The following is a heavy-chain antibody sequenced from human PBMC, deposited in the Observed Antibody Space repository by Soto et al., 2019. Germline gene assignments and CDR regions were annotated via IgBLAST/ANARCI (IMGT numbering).Heavy chain of an antibody. V-gene: IGHV3-30*03. CDR1: GFTFSSFG. D-gene: IGHD5-12*01. J-gene: IGHJ4*02. CDR2: ISYDGGKK. CDR3: AREMVESDYDQYYLDY. Sequence: QVQLVESGGGVVQPGRSLRLSCVASGFTFSSFGMHWVRQAPGKGLEWVAVISYDGGKKYNADSVTGRFSISRDISNNTLYLQMNSLRAEDTAVYYCAREMVESDYDQYYLDYWGQGTLVTVSS.